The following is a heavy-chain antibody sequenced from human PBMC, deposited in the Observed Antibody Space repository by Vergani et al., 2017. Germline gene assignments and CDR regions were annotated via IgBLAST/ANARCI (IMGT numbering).Heavy chain of an antibody. Sequence: QVQLQQWGAGLLKPSETLSLTCAVYGGSFSGYYWSWIRQPPGKGLEWIGEINHSGSTNYNPSLKSRVTISVDTSKNQFSLKPSSVTAADTAVYYCARAEEYQLLTLGYFDYWGQGTLVTVSS. CDR1: GGSFSGYY. J-gene: IGHJ4*02. CDR3: ARAEEYQLLTLGYFDY. V-gene: IGHV4-34*01. CDR2: INHSGST. D-gene: IGHD2-2*01.